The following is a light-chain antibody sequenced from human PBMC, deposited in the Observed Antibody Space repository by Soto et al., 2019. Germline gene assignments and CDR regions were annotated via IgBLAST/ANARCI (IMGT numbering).Light chain of an antibody. V-gene: IGKV1-17*03. Sequence: DIQMTQSPSAVSASVGDRVIITCRASQDIGNSLAWFQQKPGKVPERLIYAASTLQSGVPSRFSGSRSGTEFTLTISSLQPEDFASYYSLQHNGYPFTFGPGTKVD. CDR3: LQHNGYPFT. CDR2: AAS. J-gene: IGKJ3*01. CDR1: QDIGNS.